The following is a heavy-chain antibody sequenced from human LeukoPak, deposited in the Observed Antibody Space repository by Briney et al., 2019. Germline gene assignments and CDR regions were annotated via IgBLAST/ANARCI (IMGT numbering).Heavy chain of an antibody. Sequence: SETLSLTCTVSGGSISSYYWSWIRQPPGKGLEWIGYIYYSGSTNYNPSPKSRVTISVDTSKNQFSLKLSSVTAADTAVYYCARDFKGITIFGVVTHWYFDLWGRGTLVTVSS. CDR1: GGSISSYY. J-gene: IGHJ2*01. CDR2: IYYSGST. V-gene: IGHV4-59*01. D-gene: IGHD3-3*01. CDR3: ARDFKGITIFGVVTHWYFDL.